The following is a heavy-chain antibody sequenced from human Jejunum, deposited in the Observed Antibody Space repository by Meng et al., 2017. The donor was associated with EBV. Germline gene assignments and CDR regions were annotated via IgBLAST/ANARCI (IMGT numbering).Heavy chain of an antibody. V-gene: IGHV3-72*01. J-gene: IGHJ4*02. CDR3: ARYFSKSGRYYADY. CDR1: GFIFSDYY. Sequence: ELQLVESXGGWVQPGGPLMLSCAAFGFIFSDYYMDWVRQAPGKGLEWVGRSRNKVNTYSTEYAASVKGRFTISRDESKNSLYLQMNNLKTEDTAVYYCARYFSKSGRYYADYWGQGTLVTVSS. D-gene: IGHD1-26*01. CDR2: SRNKVNTYST.